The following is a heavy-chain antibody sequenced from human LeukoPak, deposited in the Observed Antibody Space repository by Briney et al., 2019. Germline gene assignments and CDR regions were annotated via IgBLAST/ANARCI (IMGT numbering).Heavy chain of an antibody. CDR2: IKEDGSEK. CDR3: ARGYKANYFDF. CDR1: GFTFSDYW. D-gene: IGHD5-18*01. V-gene: IGHV3-7*04. J-gene: IGHJ4*02. Sequence: PGGSLRLSCAASGFTFSDYWMSWVRRTPGKGLEWVASIKEDGSEKYYVDSVKGRFTISRDNANNSLYLQMNSLSAEDTAVNYCARGYKANYFDFWGQGILVTVSS.